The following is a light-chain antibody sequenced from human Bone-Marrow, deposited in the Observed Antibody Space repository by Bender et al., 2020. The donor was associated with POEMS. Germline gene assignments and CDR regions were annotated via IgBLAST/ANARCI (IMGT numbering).Light chain of an antibody. J-gene: IGLJ1*01. V-gene: IGLV2-14*01. CDR2: DVS. CDR1: GSDVGGYNY. CDR3: SSYAGSHTFV. Sequence: QSALTQPASVSGSPGQSITISCTGTGSDVGGYNYVSWYQQHAGKVPKLMIYDVSKRPSGVSNRFSGSKSGNTASLTISGLQAEDEADYYCSSYAGSHTFVFGSGTKVTVL.